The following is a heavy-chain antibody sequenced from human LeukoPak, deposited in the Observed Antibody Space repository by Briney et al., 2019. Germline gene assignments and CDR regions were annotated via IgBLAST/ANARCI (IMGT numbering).Heavy chain of an antibody. Sequence: GGSLRLSCAASGFTFSNAWMSWVRQAPGKGLEWVGRIKSKTDGGTTDYAAPVKGSFTISRDDSKSTLYLQMISLKAEDTAVYYCTTDRVPGRMVWGNDAFDIWGQGTMVTVSS. D-gene: IGHD1-1*01. V-gene: IGHV3-15*01. CDR3: TTDRVPGRMVWGNDAFDI. CDR1: GFTFSNAW. J-gene: IGHJ3*02. CDR2: IKSKTDGGTT.